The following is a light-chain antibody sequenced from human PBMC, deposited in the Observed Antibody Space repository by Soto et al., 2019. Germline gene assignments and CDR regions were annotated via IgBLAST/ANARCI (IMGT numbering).Light chain of an antibody. J-gene: IGLJ1*01. CDR2: DVS. CDR3: SSYTSSSTYV. CDR1: NNEVGGYNY. Sequence: QSVLTQPASVSGSPGQSIAISCTGTNNEVGGYNYVSWYQQHPGKAPKLMVYDVSNLPSGVSNRFSGSKSGNTASLIISGLQAEDEADYYCSSYTSSSTYVFGTGTKVTVL. V-gene: IGLV2-14*01.